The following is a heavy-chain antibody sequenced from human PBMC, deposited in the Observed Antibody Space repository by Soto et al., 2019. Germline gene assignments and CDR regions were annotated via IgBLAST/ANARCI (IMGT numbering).Heavy chain of an antibody. CDR1: GFTFSSYA. CDR2: ISGSGGST. V-gene: IGHV3-23*01. D-gene: IGHD5-12*01. CDR3: ARIVAAVGDLNFDY. Sequence: EVQLLESGGGLVQPGGSLRLSCAASGFTFSSYAMSWVRQAPGKGLEWVSAISGSGGSTYYADSVKGRFTISRDNSKNTLYLQMNSLRAEDTAVYSCARIVAAVGDLNFDYWGQGTLVTVSS. J-gene: IGHJ4*02.